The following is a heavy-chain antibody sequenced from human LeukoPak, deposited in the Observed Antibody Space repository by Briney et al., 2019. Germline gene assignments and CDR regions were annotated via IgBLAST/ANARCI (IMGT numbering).Heavy chain of an antibody. CDR3: ASYEHDVSNWYFDL. CDR2: IYGGGRT. Sequence: GGSLRLSCAASGLAVSNKYLTRVRQAPGKGLEWVSLIYGGGRTTYADSVKGRFTISRDNFKNTLYPQMNSLRAEDTAFYYCASYEHDVSNWYFDLWGRGTLVTVSS. CDR1: GLAVSNKY. V-gene: IGHV3-53*01. D-gene: IGHD3-3*02. J-gene: IGHJ2*01.